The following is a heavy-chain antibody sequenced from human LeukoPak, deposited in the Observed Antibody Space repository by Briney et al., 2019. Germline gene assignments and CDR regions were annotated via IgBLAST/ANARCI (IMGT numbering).Heavy chain of an antibody. J-gene: IGHJ5*02. D-gene: IGHD5-18*01. CDR2: INPSGGST. V-gene: IGHV1-46*01. CDR3: ARALPHRRLMNTTMEQHWFDP. CDR1: GYIFTSYF. Sequence: ASVKVSCKASGYIFTSYFMHWVRQAPGQGLEWMGLINPSGGSTRYAQKFQGRVTMTRDMSTSTVYMELSSLRSEDTAVYYCARALPHRRLMNTTMEQHWFDPWGQGTLVAVSS.